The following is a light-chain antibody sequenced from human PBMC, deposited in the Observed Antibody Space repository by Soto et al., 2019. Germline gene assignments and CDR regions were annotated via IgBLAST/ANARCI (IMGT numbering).Light chain of an antibody. CDR2: GAS. CDR3: HHYSRSPPYT. J-gene: IGKJ2*01. V-gene: IGKV3-20*01. CDR1: QSVSNND. Sequence: EIVLTQSPDTLSLSPGERATVSCRASQSVSNNDLAWYQQRPGQATRLVLYGASTRPTGIPDRFSGSGSGTEFTLTISRLEPEDFAVYYCHHYSRSPPYTFGQGTKLDIK.